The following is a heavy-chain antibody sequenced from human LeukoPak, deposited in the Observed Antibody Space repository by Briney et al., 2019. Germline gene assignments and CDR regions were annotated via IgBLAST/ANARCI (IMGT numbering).Heavy chain of an antibody. J-gene: IGHJ4*02. V-gene: IGHV4-59*01. D-gene: IGHD2-2*01. Sequence: PSETLSLTCTVSGGSIDSYYWSWIRQPPGKGLEWIGYIYYTGSTEYHPSLKSRVTISLDTSKNQFSLKLTSVTAADTAVYYCARVYQSAEYYFDYWGQGNLVSVSS. CDR3: ARVYQSAEYYFDY. CDR1: GGSIDSYY. CDR2: IYYTGST.